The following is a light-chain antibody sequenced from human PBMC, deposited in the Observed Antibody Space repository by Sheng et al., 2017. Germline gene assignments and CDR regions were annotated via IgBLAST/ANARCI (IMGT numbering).Light chain of an antibody. J-gene: IGKJ5*01. V-gene: IGKV1-5*03. CDR2: KAS. CDR3: QQSYSTPPIT. CDR1: QTINSW. Sequence: DIQMTQSPSTLSASVGDRVTITCRASQTINSWLAWYQQKPGKAPKLLIYKASSLESGVPSRFSGSGSGTEFTLTINNVQPEDFATYFCQQSYSTPPITFGQGTRLEI.